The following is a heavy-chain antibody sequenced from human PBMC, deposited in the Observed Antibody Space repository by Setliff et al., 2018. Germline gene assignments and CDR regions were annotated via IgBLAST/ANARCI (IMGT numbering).Heavy chain of an antibody. V-gene: IGHV3-23*01. CDR3: ARAKMEESGKAQAGMDV. CDR2: ISSNGGST. CDR1: EFILSSFA. J-gene: IGHJ6*04. Sequence: GGSLRLSCAASEFILSSFAMNWVRQAPGKGLEWVSSISSNGGSTYYADSVKGRFTISRDNAKNTLHLQMDSLRAEDTAVYYCARAKMEESGKAQAGMDVWGKGTTVTVSS. D-gene: IGHD6-13*01.